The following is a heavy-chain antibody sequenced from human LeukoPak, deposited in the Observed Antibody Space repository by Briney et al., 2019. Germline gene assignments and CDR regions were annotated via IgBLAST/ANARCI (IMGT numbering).Heavy chain of an antibody. V-gene: IGHV1-24*01. CDR1: GYTLTELS. CDR2: FDPEDGET. CDR3: ATGERWFGELFDY. Sequence: ASVKVSCKVSGYTLTELSMHWLRQAPGKGLEWMGGFDPEDGETIYAQKFQGRVTMTEDTSTDTAYMELSSLRSEDTAVYYCATGERWFGELFDYWGQGTLVTVSS. D-gene: IGHD3-10*01. J-gene: IGHJ4*02.